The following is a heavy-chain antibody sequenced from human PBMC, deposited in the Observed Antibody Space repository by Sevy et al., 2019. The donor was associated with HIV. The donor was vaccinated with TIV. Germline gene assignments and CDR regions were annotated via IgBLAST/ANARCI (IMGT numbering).Heavy chain of an antibody. Sequence: SETLSLTCSVSGGSISSYFWNWVRQSPGKGLEWIGNIYFTGNTDYSPSLKSRVTLSMETSKSQFSLTLKSVTAADTAIYFCARDSTTRPRVLDYWGQGTLVTVSS. J-gene: IGHJ4*02. CDR2: IYFTGNT. CDR1: GGSISSYF. V-gene: IGHV4-59*01. D-gene: IGHD1-1*01. CDR3: ARDSTTRPRVLDY.